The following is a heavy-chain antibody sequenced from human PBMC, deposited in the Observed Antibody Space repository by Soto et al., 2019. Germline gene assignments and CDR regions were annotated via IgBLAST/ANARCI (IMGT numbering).Heavy chain of an antibody. J-gene: IGHJ4*02. V-gene: IGHV3-30-3*01. CDR3: ARDGKLLLWFGELSPYYFDY. CDR1: GFTFSSYA. CDR2: ISYDGSNK. D-gene: IGHD3-10*01. Sequence: GGSLRLSCAASGFTFSSYAMHWVRQAPGKGLEWVAVISYDGSNKYYADSVKGRFTISRDNSKNTLYLQMNSLRAEDTAVYYCARDGKLLLWFGELSPYYFDYWGQGTLVTVSS.